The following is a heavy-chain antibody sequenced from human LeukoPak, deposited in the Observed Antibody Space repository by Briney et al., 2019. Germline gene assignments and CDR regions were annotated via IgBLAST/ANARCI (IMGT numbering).Heavy chain of an antibody. Sequence: PGGSLRLSCAASGFTVSSNYMSWVRQAPGKGLEWVANIKKDGSDKYYVDSVKGRFTISRDNARNSLYLQMNSLRVEDTAVYYCEGGAGYWGQGTPVTVSS. D-gene: IGHD4/OR15-4a*01. CDR2: IKKDGSDK. V-gene: IGHV3-7*01. CDR1: GFTVSSNY. CDR3: EGGAGY. J-gene: IGHJ4*02.